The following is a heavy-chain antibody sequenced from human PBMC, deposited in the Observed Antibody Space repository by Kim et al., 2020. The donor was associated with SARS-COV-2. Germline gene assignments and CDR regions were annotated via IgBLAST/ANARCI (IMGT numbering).Heavy chain of an antibody. CDR2: INPSGGST. Sequence: ASVKVSCKASGYTFTSYYMHWVLQAPGQGLEWMGIINPSGGSTSYAQKFQGRVTMTRDTSTSTVYMELSSLRSEDTAVYYCARDGGSYGLLGYWGQGTLVTVSS. CDR3: ARDGGSYGLLGY. J-gene: IGHJ4*02. V-gene: IGHV1-46*01. D-gene: IGHD1-26*01. CDR1: GYTFTSYY.